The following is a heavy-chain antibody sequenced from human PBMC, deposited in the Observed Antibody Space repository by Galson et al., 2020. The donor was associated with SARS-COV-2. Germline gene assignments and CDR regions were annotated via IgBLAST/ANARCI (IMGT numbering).Heavy chain of an antibody. J-gene: IGHJ6*02. D-gene: IGHD7-27*01. Sequence: SESLSLTCTVSGGSISSSSYFWAWIRQSPGQGLEWIGYIYHSGSAYYDPSPQSRVSIFVDTSKTQFSLKLTSVTAADTAVYCCARPAVSSWGFNCGGEGTTVIVSS. CDR3: ARPAVSSWGFNC. CDR1: GGSISSSSYF. CDR2: IYHSGSA. V-gene: IGHV4-39*01.